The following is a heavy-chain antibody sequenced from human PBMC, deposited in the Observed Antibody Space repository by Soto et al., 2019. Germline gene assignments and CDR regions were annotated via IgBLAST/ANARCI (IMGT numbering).Heavy chain of an antibody. CDR1: GYTFTSYA. CDR3: ASDYCSTTSCYRYNWFDP. Sequence: QVPLVQSGAEVKKPGASVKVSCKASGYTFTSYAMHWVRQAPGQRLEWMGWINVGNGNTKYSQKFQGRVTITRDTSANTAYMELSSLRSEDTAVYYCASDYCSTTSCYRYNWFDPWGQGTLVIVSS. CDR2: INVGNGNT. J-gene: IGHJ5*02. V-gene: IGHV1-3*01. D-gene: IGHD2-2*01.